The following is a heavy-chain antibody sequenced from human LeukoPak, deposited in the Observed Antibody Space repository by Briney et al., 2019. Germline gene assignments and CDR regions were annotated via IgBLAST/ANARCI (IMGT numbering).Heavy chain of an antibody. D-gene: IGHD3-10*01. J-gene: IGHJ4*02. CDR2: TYYTGST. V-gene: IGHV4-59*12. Sequence: SETLSLTCIVSGGSINDYYWSWIRQSPGKGLEWIGYTYYTGSTSFNPSLKSRVTISLDTSKNQFSLKLSSVTAADTAVYYCARSTMVRGVYFDYWGQGTLVTVSS. CDR1: GGSINDYY. CDR3: ARSTMVRGVYFDY.